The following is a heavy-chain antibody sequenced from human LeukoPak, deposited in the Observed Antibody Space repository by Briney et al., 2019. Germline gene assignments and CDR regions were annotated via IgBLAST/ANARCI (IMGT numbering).Heavy chain of an antibody. D-gene: IGHD2-15*01. CDR3: ARDMNTPTDPSGPFDH. Sequence: PGGSLRLSCAASGFTFSSYEMNWVRQAPGKGLEWVSYISSSGSTIYYADSVKGRFTISRDNAKNSLYLQMNSLRAEDTAVYYCARDMNTPTDPSGPFDHWGQGTLVTVSS. CDR2: ISSSGSTI. CDR1: GFTFSSYE. J-gene: IGHJ4*02. V-gene: IGHV3-48*03.